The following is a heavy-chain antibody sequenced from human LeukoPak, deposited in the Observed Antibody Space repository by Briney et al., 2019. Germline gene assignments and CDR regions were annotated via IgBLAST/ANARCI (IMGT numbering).Heavy chain of an antibody. CDR1: GGSISSGSYY. CDR3: ARNNGYNAKIDY. D-gene: IGHD5-24*01. J-gene: IGHJ4*02. CDR2: IYYSGST. Sequence: SETLSLTCTVSGGSISSGSYYWSWIRQSPGKGLEWIGYIYYSGSTNYNPSLKSRVTISVDTSKNQFSLKLSSVTAADTAVYYCARNNGYNAKIDYWGQGTLVTVSS. V-gene: IGHV4-61*01.